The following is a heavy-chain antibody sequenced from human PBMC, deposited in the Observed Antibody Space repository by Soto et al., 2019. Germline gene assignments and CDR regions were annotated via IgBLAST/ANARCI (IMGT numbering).Heavy chain of an antibody. V-gene: IGHV3-23*01. J-gene: IGHJ4*02. CDR2: ISGSAQTT. D-gene: IGHD1-26*01. CDR3: AKIRHYFDRAGQCQSDF. Sequence: DVQLLESGGGFVQPGGSLRLSCDASGFTFVKFALSWVRQAPGKGLEWVAAISGSAQTTFYADSVRGRFTVSRDNSENILFLEMNNLKVEDTAVYYCAKIRHYFDRAGQCQSDFWGQGTLVTVSS. CDR1: GFTFVKFA.